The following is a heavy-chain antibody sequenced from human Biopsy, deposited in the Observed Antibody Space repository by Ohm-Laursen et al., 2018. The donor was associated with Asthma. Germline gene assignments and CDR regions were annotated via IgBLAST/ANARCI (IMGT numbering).Heavy chain of an antibody. CDR3: AKRRASSGYTPLDY. Sequence: SLRLSCAASGFTFSSYWMHWVRQAPGKGLVWVSRINSDGSSTSYADSVKGRFTISRDTSTNTLYVQMNSLRAEDPAVYYCAKRRASSGYTPLDYWGQGTLVTVSS. CDR1: GFTFSSYW. D-gene: IGHD3-22*01. V-gene: IGHV3-74*01. CDR2: INSDGSST. J-gene: IGHJ4*02.